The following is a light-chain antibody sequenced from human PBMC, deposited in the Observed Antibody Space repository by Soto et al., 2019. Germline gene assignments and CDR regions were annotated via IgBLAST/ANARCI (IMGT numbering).Light chain of an antibody. CDR3: AVWDDSLNGRV. CDR2: EVT. J-gene: IGLJ3*02. Sequence: QSVLTQPPSASGSPGQSVTISCTGTNSDVGGYSYVSWYQQHPGKAPKLMISEVTKRPSGVPDRFSGSKSGNTASLTVSGLQAEDEADYYCAVWDDSLNGRVFGGGTKLTVL. CDR1: NSDVGGYSY. V-gene: IGLV2-8*01.